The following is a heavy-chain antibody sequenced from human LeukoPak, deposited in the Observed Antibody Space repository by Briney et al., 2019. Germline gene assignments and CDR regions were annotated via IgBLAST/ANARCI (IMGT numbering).Heavy chain of an antibody. CDR3: AKDRGGDDFWSGFYYYYGMDV. Sequence: PGGSLRLSCAASGITFNSYAMSWVRQAPGKGLEWVSGISGSGGSTYYADSVKDRFTISRDNSKNTLYLQMNSLRAEDTAVYYCAKDRGGDDFWSGFYYYYGMDVWGQGTTVTVSS. J-gene: IGHJ6*02. CDR1: GITFNSYA. CDR2: ISGSGGST. V-gene: IGHV3-23*01. D-gene: IGHD3-3*01.